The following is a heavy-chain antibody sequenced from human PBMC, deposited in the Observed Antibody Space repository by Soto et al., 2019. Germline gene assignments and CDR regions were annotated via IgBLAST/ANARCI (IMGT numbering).Heavy chain of an antibody. D-gene: IGHD6-13*01. CDR2: ISYDRSNE. J-gene: IGHJ4*02. Sequence: QVQLVESGGGVVQPGKSLRLSCAASGFTFSNYGIHWVRQAPGKGLEWVAVISYDRSNEYYADSVKGRFTISRDNSKNTLFLHMNSLRTEDTAVYYCAKDFYSSTSTTFDYWGQGTLVTVSP. CDR1: GFTFSNYG. CDR3: AKDFYSSTSTTFDY. V-gene: IGHV3-30*18.